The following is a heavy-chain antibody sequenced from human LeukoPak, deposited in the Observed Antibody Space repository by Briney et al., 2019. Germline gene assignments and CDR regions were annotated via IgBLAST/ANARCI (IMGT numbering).Heavy chain of an antibody. Sequence: SETLSLTCTVSGGSISSYYWSWIRQPPGKGLEGIGYIYYSGSTNYNPSLKSRVTISVDTSKNQFSLKLSSVTAADTAVYYCARVGYYYYYMDVWGKGTTVTVSS. CDR1: GGSISSYY. V-gene: IGHV4-59*01. CDR2: IYYSGST. CDR3: ARVGYYYYYMDV. J-gene: IGHJ6*03.